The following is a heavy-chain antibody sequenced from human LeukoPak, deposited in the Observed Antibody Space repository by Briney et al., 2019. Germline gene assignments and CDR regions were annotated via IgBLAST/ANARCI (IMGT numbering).Heavy chain of an antibody. D-gene: IGHD1-26*01. CDR2: IYTSGST. J-gene: IGHJ3*02. CDR1: GGSISSYY. Sequence: SETLSLTCTVSGGSISSYYWSWIRQAAGKGLEWIGRIYTSGSTNYNPSLKSRVTMSVDTSKNQFSLKLSSVTAADTAVYYCARDRSSGSSAFDIWGQGTMVTVSS. CDR3: ARDRSSGSSAFDI. V-gene: IGHV4-4*07.